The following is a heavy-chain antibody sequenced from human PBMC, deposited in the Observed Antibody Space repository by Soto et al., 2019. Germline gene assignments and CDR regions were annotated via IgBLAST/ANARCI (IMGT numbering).Heavy chain of an antibody. CDR1: GFRFSDYG. CDR2: ISNDGSRK. Sequence: QVHLVESGGGVVQPGRYLRLACAGSGFRFSDYGMHWVRQVPGQGLEWVADISNDGSRKYYGDSVQGPFTISRDDSKSTVYVQMDSLKPEDTAVYYCAKTRRGYDIFFYGLDVWGQGTTVTVSS. V-gene: IGHV3-30*18. CDR3: AKTRRGYDIFFYGLDV. D-gene: IGHD3-9*01. J-gene: IGHJ6*02.